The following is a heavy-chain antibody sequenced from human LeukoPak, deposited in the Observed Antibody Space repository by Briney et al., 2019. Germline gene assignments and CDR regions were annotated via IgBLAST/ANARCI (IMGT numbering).Heavy chain of an antibody. Sequence: RASVKVSCKASGYTFTSYGISWVRQAPGQGLEWMGWISAYNGNTNYAQKLQGRVTMTTDTSTGTAYMELRSLRSDDTAVYYCARDVLVGATRPDAFDIWGQGTMVTVSS. V-gene: IGHV1-18*01. D-gene: IGHD1-26*01. CDR2: ISAYNGNT. J-gene: IGHJ3*02. CDR3: ARDVLVGATRPDAFDI. CDR1: GYTFTSYG.